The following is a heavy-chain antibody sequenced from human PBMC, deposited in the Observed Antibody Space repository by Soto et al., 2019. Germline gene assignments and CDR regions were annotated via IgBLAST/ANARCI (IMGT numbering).Heavy chain of an antibody. J-gene: IGHJ1*01. D-gene: IGHD3-10*01. CDR2: LNDIGYT. CDR1: VASFSGYY. CDR3: ARGRGGVQH. V-gene: IGHV4-34*01. Sequence: SETLSLTCAVYVASFSGYYCSWIRQPPGKGLEWIGELNDIGYTNYNASLQSRVTISLDTSRNQFSLRLTSVTAADTAVYYCARGRGGVQHWGQGALVTVSS.